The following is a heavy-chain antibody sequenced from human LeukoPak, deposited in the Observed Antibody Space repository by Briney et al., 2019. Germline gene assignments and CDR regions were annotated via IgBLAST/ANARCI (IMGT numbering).Heavy chain of an antibody. J-gene: IGHJ6*03. D-gene: IGHD6-13*01. CDR2: IIPIFGTA. CDR3: ARDKDSSSWYGGAYYYYYYMDV. Sequence: ASVKVSCKASGGTFSSYAISWVRQAPGQGLEWMGGIIPIFGTANYAQKFQGRVTITTDESTSTAYMELSSLRSEDTAVYYCARDKDSSSWYGGAYYYYYYMDVWGKGTTVTVSS. CDR1: GGTFSSYA. V-gene: IGHV1-69*05.